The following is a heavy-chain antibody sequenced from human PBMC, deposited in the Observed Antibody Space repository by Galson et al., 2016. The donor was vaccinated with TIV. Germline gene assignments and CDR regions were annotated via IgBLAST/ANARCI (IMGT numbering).Heavy chain of an antibody. CDR3: ARAGVFLSEISDFWSGPSMDV. CDR2: IYTSGHT. J-gene: IGHJ6*02. CDR1: GGSISSGTYY. Sequence: TLSLTCTVSGGSISSGTYYWTWIRQPAGQGLEWIGRIYTSGHTSYNPSLKSRVTMSVDTSNNQFSLNLSSVTAADTAVYYCARAGVFLSEISDFWSGPSMDVWGQGTTVTVSS. D-gene: IGHD3-3*01. V-gene: IGHV4-61*02.